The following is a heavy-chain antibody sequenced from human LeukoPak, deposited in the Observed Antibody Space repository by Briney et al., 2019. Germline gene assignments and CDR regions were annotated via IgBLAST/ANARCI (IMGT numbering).Heavy chain of an antibody. D-gene: IGHD1-1*01. V-gene: IGHV4-39*07. CDR3: ARSISGTRESFDY. Sequence: SETLSLTCTVSGGSIRSTSHYWGWIRQSPGKGLEWIGSVYYSGPTYYNPSLESRVNILIDTSENQLSLRLSSVTAADTAIYYCARSISGTRESFDYWGQGTLVTVSS. CDR1: GGSIRSTSHY. CDR2: VYYSGPT. J-gene: IGHJ4*02.